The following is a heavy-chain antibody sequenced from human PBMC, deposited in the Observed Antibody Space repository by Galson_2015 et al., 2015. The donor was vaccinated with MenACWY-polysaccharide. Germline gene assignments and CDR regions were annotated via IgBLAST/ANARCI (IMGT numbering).Heavy chain of an antibody. CDR2: FHTDNGDT. CDR3: ARGPYYNAWFRGFFDF. D-gene: IGHD3-10*01. V-gene: IGHV1-3*04. J-gene: IGHJ4*02. CDR1: GYTFTTLA. Sequence: SVKVSCKASGYTFTTLAMHWMRQAPGQRLEWMGWFHTDNGDTKYSQKFQDRLTITGDTSTETAYMDLSSLRSEDTAVYYCARGPYYNAWFRGFFDFWGQGTLVTVSS.